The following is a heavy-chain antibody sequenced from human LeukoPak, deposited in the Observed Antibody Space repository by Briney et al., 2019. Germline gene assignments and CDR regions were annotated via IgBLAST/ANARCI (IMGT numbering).Heavy chain of an antibody. CDR2: IWYDGSNK. J-gene: IGHJ4*02. CDR1: GFTFRNYG. D-gene: IGHD2-15*01. Sequence: PGGSLRLSCAASGFTFRNYGMHWVRQAPGKGLEWVAVIWYDGSNKYYVDSVKGRFTVSRDNSKNMLYLQMNSLGAEDTALYYCARDRGWPAVHFDLWGQGTLVTVSS. CDR3: ARDRGWPAVHFDL. V-gene: IGHV3-33*01.